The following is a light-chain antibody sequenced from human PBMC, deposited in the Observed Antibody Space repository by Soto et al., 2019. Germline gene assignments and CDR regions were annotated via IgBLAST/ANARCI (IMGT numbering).Light chain of an antibody. V-gene: IGKV3-20*01. Sequence: EIVLTQSPGTLSLSPGERATLSCRASHSVSSSYLAWYQQKPGQAPRLLIYGASSRATGIPDRFSGSGSGTDFTLSISRLEPEDCAVYYCQQYGSAPRTFGQGTKVDIK. CDR2: GAS. J-gene: IGKJ1*01. CDR3: QQYGSAPRT. CDR1: HSVSSSY.